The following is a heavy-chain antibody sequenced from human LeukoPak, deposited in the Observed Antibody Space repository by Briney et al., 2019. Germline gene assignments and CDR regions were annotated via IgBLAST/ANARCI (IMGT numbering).Heavy chain of an antibody. CDR2: IHNNGNT. CDR1: GDSIRRAGYY. Sequence: SETLSLTCTVSGDSIRRAGYYWTWIRLRPGKGLEWIGYIHNNGNTFYNPSLGSRVTMSLDMSQNQFSLNLISLTADDTAVFFCARGSYFGDNYYKGTDHWGRGTLVIVSS. CDR3: ARGSYFGDNYYKGTDH. D-gene: IGHD3-10*01. V-gene: IGHV4-31*03. J-gene: IGHJ4*02.